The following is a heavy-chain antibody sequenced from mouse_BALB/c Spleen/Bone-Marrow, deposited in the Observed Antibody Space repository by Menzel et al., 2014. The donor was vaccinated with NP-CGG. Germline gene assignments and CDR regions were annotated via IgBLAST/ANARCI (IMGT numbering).Heavy chain of an antibody. Sequence: VQLQQSGPELVKPGASVKMSCKASGYTFTSYAMHWVKQKPGQGLEWIGYISPYNDGTKYNEKFKGKATLTSDKSSSTAYMELSSVTSEDSAVYYCAREVVATDYFDYWGQGTTLTVSS. CDR1: GYTFTSYA. J-gene: IGHJ2*01. D-gene: IGHD1-1*01. CDR3: AREVVATDYFDY. CDR2: ISPYNDGT. V-gene: IGHV1-14*01.